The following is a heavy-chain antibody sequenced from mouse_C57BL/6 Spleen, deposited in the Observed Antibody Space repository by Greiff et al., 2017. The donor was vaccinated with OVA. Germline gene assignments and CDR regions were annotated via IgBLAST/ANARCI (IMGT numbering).Heavy chain of an antibody. J-gene: IGHJ4*01. Sequence: VQLQQSGPELVKPGASVKISCKASGYTFTDYYMNWVKQSHGKSLEWIGDINPNNGGTSYNQKFKGKATLTVDKSSSTAYMELRSLTSEDSAVYYCARWGWLPRYAMDYWGQGASVTVSS. CDR1: GYTFTDYY. CDR2: INPNNGGT. D-gene: IGHD2-3*01. V-gene: IGHV1-26*01. CDR3: ARWGWLPRYAMDY.